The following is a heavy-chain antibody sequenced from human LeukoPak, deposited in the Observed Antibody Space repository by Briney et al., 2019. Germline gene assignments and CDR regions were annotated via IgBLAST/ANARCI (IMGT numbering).Heavy chain of an antibody. D-gene: IGHD3-22*01. CDR1: GFTFNIYA. CDR2: ISGSGGST. Sequence: GGSLRLSCAASGFTFNIYAMSWVRQAPGKGLEWVSAISGSGGSTYYADSVKGRFTISRDNSKNTLYLQMNSLRAEDTAVYYCAKDSGSGYYFFDYWGQGTLVTVSS. CDR3: AKDSGSGYYFFDY. J-gene: IGHJ4*02. V-gene: IGHV3-23*01.